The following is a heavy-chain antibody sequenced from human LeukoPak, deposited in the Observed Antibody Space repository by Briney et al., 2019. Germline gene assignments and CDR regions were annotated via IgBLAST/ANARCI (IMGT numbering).Heavy chain of an antibody. J-gene: IGHJ4*02. V-gene: IGHV3-21*01. CDR3: ARATAMARFDY. CDR1: GFTFSSYS. Sequence: EGSLRLSCAASGFTFSSYSMNWVRQAPGKGLEWVSSISSSSSYIYYADSVKGRFTISRDSAKNSLYLQMNSLRAEDTAVYYCARATAMARFDYWGQGTLVTVSS. CDR2: ISSSSSYI. D-gene: IGHD5-18*01.